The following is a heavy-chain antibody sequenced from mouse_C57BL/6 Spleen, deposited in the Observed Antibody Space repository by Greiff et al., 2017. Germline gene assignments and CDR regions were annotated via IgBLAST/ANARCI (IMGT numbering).Heavy chain of an antibody. CDR3: TPTVVPSWFAY. CDR1: GYTFTDYE. Sequence: VQLVESGAELVRPGASVTLSCKASGYTFTDYEMHWVKQTPVHGLEWIGAIDPETGGTAYNQKFKGKAILTADKSSSTAYMELRSLTSEDSAVYYCTPTVVPSWFAYWGQGTLVTVSA. CDR2: IDPETGGT. V-gene: IGHV1-15*01. D-gene: IGHD1-1*01. J-gene: IGHJ3*01.